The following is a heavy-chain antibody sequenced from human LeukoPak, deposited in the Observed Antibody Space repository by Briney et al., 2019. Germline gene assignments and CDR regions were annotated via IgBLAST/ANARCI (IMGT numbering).Heavy chain of an antibody. CDR1: GYTFTSYG. V-gene: IGHV1-18*01. J-gene: IGHJ5*02. CDR3: ARDPITIFGVIIIPGHNWFDP. Sequence: GASVKVSCKASGYTFTSYGISWVRQAPGQGLEWMGWISAYNGNTNYAQKLQGRVTMTTDTSTSTAYMELRSLRSDDTAVYYCARDPITIFGVIIIPGHNWFDPWGQGTLVTVSP. D-gene: IGHD3-3*01. CDR2: ISAYNGNT.